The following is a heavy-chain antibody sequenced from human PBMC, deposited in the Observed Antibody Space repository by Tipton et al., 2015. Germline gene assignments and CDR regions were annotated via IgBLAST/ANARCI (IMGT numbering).Heavy chain of an antibody. D-gene: IGHD5-24*01. CDR2: ISSSGGTL. CDR1: GFNFSDYW. V-gene: IGHV3-11*01. J-gene: IGHJ6*02. Sequence: SLRLSCAASGFNFSDYWMSWVRQAPGKGLEWVSYISSSGGTLYYADSVKGRFTISRDNAKKSLYLQMNSLRDEDTAVYYCARDLEHGMDVWGQGTTVTVSS. CDR3: ARDLEHGMDV.